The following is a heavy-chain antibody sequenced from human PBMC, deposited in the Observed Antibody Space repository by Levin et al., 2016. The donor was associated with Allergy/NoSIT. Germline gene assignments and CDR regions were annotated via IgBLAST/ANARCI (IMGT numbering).Heavy chain of an antibody. CDR2: IKQDGSEK. V-gene: IGHV3-7*01. J-gene: IGHJ6*02. D-gene: IGHD2-15*01. CDR3: ARDCSGGSCNTYYYYYGMDV. Sequence: VRQAPGKGLEWVANIKQDGSEKYYVDSVKGRFTISRDNAKNSLYLQMNSLRAEDTAVYYCARDCSGGSCNTYYYYYGMDVWGQGTTVTVSS.